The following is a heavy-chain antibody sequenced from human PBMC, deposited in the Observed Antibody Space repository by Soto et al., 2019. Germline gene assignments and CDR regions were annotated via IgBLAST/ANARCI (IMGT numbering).Heavy chain of an antibody. J-gene: IGHJ4*02. Sequence: QVQLVQSGAEVKKPGDSVKVSCSASGYTFTHFYITWVRQAPGQGLEWMGAISPHNFNTNFAQKFQGRVTLTTDTSSSTTYMELMSLRSNDTDVYYCARDEGGYDILTGYYKAHHFDYCGQGVLVTVSS. CDR2: ISPHNFNT. V-gene: IGHV1-18*01. CDR3: ARDEGGYDILTGYYKAHHFDY. CDR1: GYTFTHFY. D-gene: IGHD3-9*01.